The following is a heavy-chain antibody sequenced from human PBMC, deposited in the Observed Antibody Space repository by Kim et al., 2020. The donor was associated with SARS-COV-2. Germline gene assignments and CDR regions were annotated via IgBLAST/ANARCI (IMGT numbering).Heavy chain of an antibody. J-gene: IGHJ6*02. D-gene: IGHD2-21*02. CDR3: ARLVVTPHYYYGMDV. V-gene: IGHV4-59*08. Sequence: PSLKSRVTISVDTSKNQFSLKLSSVTAADTAVYYCARLVVTPHYYYGMDVWGQGTTVTVSS.